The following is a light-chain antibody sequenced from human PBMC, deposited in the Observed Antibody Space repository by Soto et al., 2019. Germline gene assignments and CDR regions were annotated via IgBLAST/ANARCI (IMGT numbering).Light chain of an antibody. CDR3: QQYNSYSTIT. CDR2: KAS. J-gene: IGKJ5*01. Sequence: DIHMTHSRSTLSLSLVGRVTITCRGSQAISSWLAWYQQKPGKAPKLLIYKASTLKSGVPSRFSGSGSGTEFTLTISSLQPDDFATYYCQQYNSYSTITFGQGTRLENK. V-gene: IGKV1-5*03. CDR1: QAISSW.